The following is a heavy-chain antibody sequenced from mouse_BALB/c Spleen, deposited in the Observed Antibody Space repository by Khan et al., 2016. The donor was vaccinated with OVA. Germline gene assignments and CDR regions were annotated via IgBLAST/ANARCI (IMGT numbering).Heavy chain of an antibody. J-gene: IGHJ2*01. CDR2: IHYSGIT. V-gene: IGHV3-1*02. CDR1: GSSITSGYS. D-gene: IGHD1-1*01. CDR3: AGFDGSRAFDY. Sequence: QLEESGPDLVKPSQSLSLTCTVTGSSITSGYSWHWIRQFPGNKLEWMGYIHYSGITNYNPSLKSRISITRDTSKNQFFLQLNSVTTEDTATSYCAGFDGSRAFDYWGQGTTLTVSA.